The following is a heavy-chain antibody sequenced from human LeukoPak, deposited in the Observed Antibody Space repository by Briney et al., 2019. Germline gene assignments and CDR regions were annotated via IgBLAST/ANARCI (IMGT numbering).Heavy chain of an antibody. D-gene: IGHD3-22*01. CDR3: ARSIANYYYDSD. V-gene: IGHV1-2*02. CDR1: AYTFTVYY. Sequence: ASVTVSFTSSAYTFTVYYMHWVRQAPGQGLEWMGWINPNSGGTNYAQKFQGRVTMTRDTSISTAYMELSRLRSDDTAVYYCARSIANYYYDSDWGQGTLVTVSS. CDR2: INPNSGGT. J-gene: IGHJ4*02.